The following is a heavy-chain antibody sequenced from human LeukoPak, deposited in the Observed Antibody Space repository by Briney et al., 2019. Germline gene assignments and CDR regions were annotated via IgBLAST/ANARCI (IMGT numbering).Heavy chain of an antibody. D-gene: IGHD6-13*01. Sequence: GGSLRLSCAASGFTFSSYSMNWVRQAPGKGLEWVSYISSSGSTIFYADSVKGRFTISRDNAKDSLYLQMNSLRAEDTAVYYCARQQPAFDYWGQGTLVTVSS. CDR1: GFTFSSYS. J-gene: IGHJ4*02. V-gene: IGHV3-48*04. CDR2: ISSSGSTI. CDR3: ARQQPAFDY.